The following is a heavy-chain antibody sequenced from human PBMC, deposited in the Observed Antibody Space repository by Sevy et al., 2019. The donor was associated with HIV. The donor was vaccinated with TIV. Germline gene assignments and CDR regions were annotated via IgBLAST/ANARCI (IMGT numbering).Heavy chain of an antibody. CDR2: ISYEGTET. CDR3: AGDGGYSIKWYPLY. V-gene: IGHV3-30-3*01. J-gene: IGHJ4*01. Sequence: GGSLRLSCAASGFAFSSHAMHWVRQAPGKGLEWVAVISYEGTETFYAASVEGRFTISRDNSKSMLSLQINSLRPEGTAVYYCAGDGGYSIKWYPLYWGHGTLVTVSS. CDR1: GFAFSSHA. D-gene: IGHD6-13*01.